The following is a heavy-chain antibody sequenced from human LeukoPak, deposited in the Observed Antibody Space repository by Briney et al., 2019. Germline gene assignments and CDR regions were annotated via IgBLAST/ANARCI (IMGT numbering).Heavy chain of an antibody. Sequence: SETLSLTCAVYGGSFSGYYWSWIRQPPGKGLEWIGEINHSGSANYNPSPKSRVTISVDTSKNQFSLKLSSVTAADTAVYYCARGGIAAATDWFDPWGQGTLVTVSS. V-gene: IGHV4-34*01. CDR3: ARGGIAAATDWFDP. CDR1: GGSFSGYY. D-gene: IGHD6-13*01. J-gene: IGHJ5*02. CDR2: INHSGSA.